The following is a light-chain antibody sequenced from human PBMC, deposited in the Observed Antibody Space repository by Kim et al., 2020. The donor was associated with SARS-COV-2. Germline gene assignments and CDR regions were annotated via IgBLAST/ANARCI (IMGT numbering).Light chain of an antibody. J-gene: IGLJ2*01. CDR1: KLGDKY. V-gene: IGLV3-1*01. CDR2: QDS. CDR3: QAWDSSAVV. Sequence: SVSPGQTASITCSGDKLGDKYACWYQQKPGQSPVLVIYQDSKRPSGIPERFFGSNSGNTATLTISGTQAMDEADYYCQAWDSSAVVFGGGTQLPS.